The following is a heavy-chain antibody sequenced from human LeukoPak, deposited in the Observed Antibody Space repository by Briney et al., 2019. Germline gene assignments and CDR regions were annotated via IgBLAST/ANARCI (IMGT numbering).Heavy chain of an antibody. CDR2: IYYTGST. CDR3: ARVYQSAGYYFDY. Sequence: SETLSLTCTVSGGSIDSYYWSWIRQPPGKGLEWIGYIYYTGSTEYHPSLKSRVTISLDTSKNQFSLKLTSVTAADTAVYYCARVYQSAGYYFDYWGQGNLVTVSP. CDR1: GGSIDSYY. J-gene: IGHJ4*02. V-gene: IGHV4-59*01. D-gene: IGHD2-2*01.